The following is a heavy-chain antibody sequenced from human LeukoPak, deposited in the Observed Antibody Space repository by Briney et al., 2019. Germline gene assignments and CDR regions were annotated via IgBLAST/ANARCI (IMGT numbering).Heavy chain of an antibody. D-gene: IGHD5-12*01. Sequence: ASVKVSCKASAYTFTGYYMHWVRQAPGQGLEWMGWIDPNNGGAKYAQKFQGRVTMTRDTSISTVYVELSGLRPDDTAVYYCAVFGVATIGNYYMDVWGKGTTVTVSS. CDR1: AYTFTGYY. CDR3: AVFGVATIGNYYMDV. J-gene: IGHJ6*03. V-gene: IGHV1-2*02. CDR2: IDPNNGGA.